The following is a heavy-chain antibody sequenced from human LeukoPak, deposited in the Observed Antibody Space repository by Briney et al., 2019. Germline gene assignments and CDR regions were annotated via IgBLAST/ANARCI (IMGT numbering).Heavy chain of an antibody. CDR1: GFTFSSYA. D-gene: IGHD2-2*01. Sequence: GGSLRLSCVISGFTFSSYAMSWVRQAPGKGLEWVSGISAGGGSTYHADSVKGRFTISRDNSKNTLYLQMNSLRAEDTAVYYCAKDGRSSTPGYWGQGTLVTVSS. J-gene: IGHJ4*02. CDR2: ISAGGGST. V-gene: IGHV3-23*01. CDR3: AKDGRSSTPGY.